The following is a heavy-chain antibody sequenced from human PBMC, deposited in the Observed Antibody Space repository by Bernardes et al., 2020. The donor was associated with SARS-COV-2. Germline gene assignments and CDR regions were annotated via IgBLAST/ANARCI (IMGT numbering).Heavy chain of an antibody. Sequence: ASAKVSCKASGYTFTGYYMHWVRQAPGQGLEWMGWINPNSGGTNYAQKFQGRVTMTRDTSISTAYMELSRLRSDDTAVYYCAREDYAVVITTYYYYGMDVWGQGTTVTVSS. CDR3: AREDYAVVITTYYYYGMDV. CDR2: INPNSGGT. V-gene: IGHV1-2*02. J-gene: IGHJ6*02. CDR1: GYTFTGYY. D-gene: IGHD3-22*01.